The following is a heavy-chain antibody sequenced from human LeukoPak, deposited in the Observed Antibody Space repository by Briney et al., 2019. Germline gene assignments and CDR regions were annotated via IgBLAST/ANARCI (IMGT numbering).Heavy chain of an antibody. CDR2: INPSGGST. Sequence: ASVKVSCKASGYTFTSYYMHWVRQAPGQGLEWMGIINPSGGSTSYARKFQGRVTMTRDTSTSTVYMELSSLRSEDTAVYYCASGYSPWYFDYWGQGTLVTVSS. J-gene: IGHJ4*02. V-gene: IGHV1-46*01. CDR1: GYTFTSYY. D-gene: IGHD3-22*01. CDR3: ASGYSPWYFDY.